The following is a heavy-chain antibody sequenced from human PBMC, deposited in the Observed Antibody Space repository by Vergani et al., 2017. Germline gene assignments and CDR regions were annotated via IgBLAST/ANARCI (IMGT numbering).Heavy chain of an antibody. V-gene: IGHV3-48*04. CDR3: ASLGYCSGGSCPYYYGMDV. CDR2: ISSSSSTI. Sequence: EVQLVESGGGLVQPGGSLRLSCAASGFTFSSYSMNWVRQAPGKGLEWVSYISSSSSTIYYADSVKGRFTISRDNAKNSLYLQMNSLRAEDTAVYYCASLGYCSGGSCPYYYGMDVWGQGTTVTVSS. CDR1: GFTFSSYS. J-gene: IGHJ6*02. D-gene: IGHD2-15*01.